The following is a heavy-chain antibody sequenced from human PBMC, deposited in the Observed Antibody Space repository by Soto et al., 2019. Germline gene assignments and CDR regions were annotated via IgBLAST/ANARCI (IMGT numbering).Heavy chain of an antibody. J-gene: IGHJ2*01. Sequence: QVQLQESGPGLVKPSGTLSLTCADSSDSISSGNWWTWVRQPPGKGLEWIGEIYHSESTNYNPSLESRVTISVDKSKNQFSLNLNSVTAADTAMYYCARRMAAAGDWYFDLWGRGTLVAVSS. CDR1: SDSISSGNW. D-gene: IGHD6-13*01. CDR2: IYHSEST. V-gene: IGHV4-4*02. CDR3: ARRMAAAGDWYFDL.